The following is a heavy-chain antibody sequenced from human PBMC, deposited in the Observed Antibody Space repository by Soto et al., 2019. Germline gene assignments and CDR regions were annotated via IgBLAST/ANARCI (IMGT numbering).Heavy chain of an antibody. CDR2: IWYDGSNK. CDR1: GFTFGSYG. Sequence: GGSLRLSCAASGFTFGSYGMHWVRQAPGKGLEWVAVIWYDGSNKYYADSVKGRFTISRDNSKNTLYLQMNSLRAEDTAVYYCARSYPGVVVIRPTTTYDYWGQGTLVTVSS. D-gene: IGHD3-22*01. CDR3: ARSYPGVVVIRPTTTYDY. J-gene: IGHJ4*02. V-gene: IGHV3-33*01.